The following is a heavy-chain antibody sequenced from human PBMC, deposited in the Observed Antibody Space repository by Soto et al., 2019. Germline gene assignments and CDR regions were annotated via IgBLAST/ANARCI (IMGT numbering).Heavy chain of an antibody. J-gene: IGHJ4*02. D-gene: IGHD2-15*01. Sequence: QVQLVESGGGVVQPGRSLRLSCAASGFIFSSYGMHWVRQAPGKGLEWVAVISYEGSHTYYADSVKGRFTITRDNSKNTLDLQMNSLRPEDTAVYYWAKEVQCGGGSGAWSEGFDYWGQGTLLTVSS. CDR3: AKEVQCGGGSGAWSEGFDY. CDR2: ISYEGSHT. CDR1: GFIFSSYG. V-gene: IGHV3-30*18.